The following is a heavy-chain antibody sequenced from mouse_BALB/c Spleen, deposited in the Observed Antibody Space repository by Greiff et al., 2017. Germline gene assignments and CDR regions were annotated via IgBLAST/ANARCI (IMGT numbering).Heavy chain of an antibody. CDR2: IYPGDGDT. CDR1: GYTFTSYW. Sequence: QVQLKQSGAELARPGASVKLSCKASGYTFTSYWMQWVKQRPGQGLEWIGAIYPGDGDTRYTQKFKGKATLTADKSSSTAYMQLSSLASEDSAVYYCARENYYGSRSYWYFDVWGAGTTVTVSS. D-gene: IGHD1-1*01. J-gene: IGHJ1*01. V-gene: IGHV1-87*01. CDR3: ARENYYGSRSYWYFDV.